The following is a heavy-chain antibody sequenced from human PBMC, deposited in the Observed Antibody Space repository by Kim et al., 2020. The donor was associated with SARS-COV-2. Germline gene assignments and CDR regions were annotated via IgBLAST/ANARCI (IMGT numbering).Heavy chain of an antibody. Sequence: ASVKVSCKASGYTFTSYGISWVRQAPGQGLEWMGWISAYNGNTNYAQKLQGRVTKTTDTSTSTAYMELRSLRSDDTAVYYCARDRRITIFGVVQVPFYYDGMDVWGQGTTVTVSS. D-gene: IGHD3-3*01. CDR3: ARDRRITIFGVVQVPFYYDGMDV. CDR1: GYTFTSYG. J-gene: IGHJ6*02. V-gene: IGHV1-18*01. CDR2: ISAYNGNT.